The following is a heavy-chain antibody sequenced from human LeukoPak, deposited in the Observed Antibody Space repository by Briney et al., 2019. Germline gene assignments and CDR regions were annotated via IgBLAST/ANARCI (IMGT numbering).Heavy chain of an antibody. J-gene: IGHJ4*02. Sequence: SRTLSLTCAVSGGSISSGGYYWSWIRQHPGKGLEWIGYIYYSGSTYYNPSLKSRVTISVDTSKNQFSLKLSSVTAADTAVYYCARMRYSGSYLDYWGQGTLVTVSS. CDR1: GGSISSGGYY. CDR3: ARMRYSGSYLDY. D-gene: IGHD1-26*01. CDR2: IYYSGST. V-gene: IGHV4-31*11.